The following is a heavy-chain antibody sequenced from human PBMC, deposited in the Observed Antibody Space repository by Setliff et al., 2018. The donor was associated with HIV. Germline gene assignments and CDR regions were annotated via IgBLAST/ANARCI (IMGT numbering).Heavy chain of an antibody. J-gene: IGHJ4*02. Sequence: ASVKVSCKASGYTFTNYYIHWVRQAPGQGLEWMGLINPSGGRTSYAQKFQGRLTMTRDTSRSTVYMELNSLRAEDTAVYYCARGDRTAMPYGNSWGQGTLVTVSS. CDR3: ARGDRTAMPYGNS. CDR1: GYTFTNYY. CDR2: INPSGGRT. D-gene: IGHD5-18*01. V-gene: IGHV1-46*01.